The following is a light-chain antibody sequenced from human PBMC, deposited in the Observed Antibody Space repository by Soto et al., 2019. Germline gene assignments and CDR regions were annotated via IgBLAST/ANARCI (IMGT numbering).Light chain of an antibody. CDR1: SSDVGGYNY. V-gene: IGLV2-11*01. CDR3: CSYAGSYTYVV. Sequence: SALTQPRSVSGSPGQSVTISCTGTSSDVGGYNYVSWYQQIPGKAPKLMIYDVSKRPSGVPDRVSGSKSGNTASLTISGLQAEDEADYYCCSYAGSYTYVVCGGGTKLTVL. CDR2: DVS. J-gene: IGLJ2*01.